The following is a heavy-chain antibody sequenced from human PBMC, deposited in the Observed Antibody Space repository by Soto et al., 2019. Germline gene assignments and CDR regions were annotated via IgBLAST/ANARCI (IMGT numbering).Heavy chain of an antibody. CDR1: GFTFSSYW. Sequence: EVQLVESGGGLVQPGGSLRLSCAASGFTFSSYWMSWVRQAPGKGLEWVAKIKQGGSGEYYVDSVKGRVTISRDNANNALYLQIKILSSEHKAVYYCAIQRFTGADYDYAWGCYRRRAKESTKVYYFDYWGQGTLVTVSS. CDR2: IKQGGSGE. D-gene: IGHD3-16*02. CDR3: AIQRFTGADYDYAWGCYRRRAKESTKVYYFDY. J-gene: IGHJ4*02. V-gene: IGHV3-7*01.